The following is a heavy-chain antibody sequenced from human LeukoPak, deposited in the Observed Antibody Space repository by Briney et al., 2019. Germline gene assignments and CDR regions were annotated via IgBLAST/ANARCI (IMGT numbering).Heavy chain of an antibody. CDR1: GFTFSDYY. J-gene: IGHJ6*02. Sequence: GGSLRLSCAASGFTFSDYYMSWIRQAPGKGLEWVSVIYSGGSTYYADSVKGRFTISRDNSKNTLYLQMNSLRAEDTAVYYCARRKVTIFGVVPDVWGQGTTVTVSS. CDR2: IYSGGST. V-gene: IGHV3-53*01. D-gene: IGHD3-3*01. CDR3: ARRKVTIFGVVPDV.